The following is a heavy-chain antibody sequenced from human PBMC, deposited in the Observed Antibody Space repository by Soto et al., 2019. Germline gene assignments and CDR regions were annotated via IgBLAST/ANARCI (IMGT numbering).Heavy chain of an antibody. V-gene: IGHV1-69*18. CDR2: IIPTFGKA. CDR3: ARDPLSSFAMDV. CDR1: GDTFSSYA. Sequence: QEQLVQSGAEVKKPGSSVKVSCKASGDTFSSYAVSWVRQAPGQGLEWMGKIIPTFGKANYAQKFQGRLTISADDSTSTVYMELSRLMSEDTAVYYCARDPLSSFAMDVWGQGTTVIVSS. J-gene: IGHJ6*02. D-gene: IGHD3-10*02.